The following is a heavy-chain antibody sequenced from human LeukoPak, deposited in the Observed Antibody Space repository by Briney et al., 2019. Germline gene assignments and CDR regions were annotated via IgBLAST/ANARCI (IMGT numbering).Heavy chain of an antibody. CDR3: AREPYSSYY. CDR2: IHPNSGGT. D-gene: IGHD6-6*01. CDR1: GYTFSDYY. Sequence: GASVKVSCKASGYTFSDYYIHWVRQAPGQGLEWMGWIHPNSGGTNYLQKFHGRVTMTRDTSISAAYMDLANLRSDDTAVYYCAREPYSSYYWGQGTLVTVSS. V-gene: IGHV1-2*02. J-gene: IGHJ4*02.